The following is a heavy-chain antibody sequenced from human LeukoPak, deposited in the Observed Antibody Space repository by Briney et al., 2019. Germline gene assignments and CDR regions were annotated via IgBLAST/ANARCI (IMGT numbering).Heavy chain of an antibody. CDR3: ARAGYDFWSGYFFDY. CDR1: GFTFDDYT. Sequence: GGSLRPSCAASGFTFDDYTMHWVRQAPGKGLEWVSLIGWDGGSTYYADSVKGRFTISRDNSKNSLYLQMNSLRTEDTALYYCARAGYDFWSGYFFDYWGQGTLVTVSS. CDR2: IGWDGGST. V-gene: IGHV3-43*01. D-gene: IGHD3-3*01. J-gene: IGHJ4*02.